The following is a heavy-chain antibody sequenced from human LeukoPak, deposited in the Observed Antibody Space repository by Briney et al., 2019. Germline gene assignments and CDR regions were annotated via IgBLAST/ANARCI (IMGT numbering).Heavy chain of an antibody. V-gene: IGHV4-59*01. J-gene: IGHJ2*01. CDR2: IYYLGST. Sequence: SETLSLTCTVSGGSISSYYWSWIRQPPGKGLEWVGHIYYLGSTNYNPSLKSRVSISIDTSKNYFSLKLNSVIAADTAVYYCARDRPGSYWYFDLWGRGTLVTISS. CDR1: GGSISSYY. CDR3: ARDRPGSYWYFDL. D-gene: IGHD3-10*01.